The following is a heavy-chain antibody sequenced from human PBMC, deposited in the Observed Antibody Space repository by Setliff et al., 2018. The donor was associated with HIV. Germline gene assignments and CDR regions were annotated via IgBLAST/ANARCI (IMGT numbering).Heavy chain of an antibody. CDR1: GFTFSIYS. V-gene: IGHV3-48*04. CDR2: ISSGSTI. Sequence: GGSLRLSCAASGFTFSIYSMNWVRQAPGKGLEWVSYISSGSTIYYADSVKGRFTISRDNAKNSLYLQMNSLRAEDTAVYYCASWSRYSYGAFDYWGQGTLVTVSS. J-gene: IGHJ4*02. CDR3: ASWSRYSYGAFDY. D-gene: IGHD5-18*01.